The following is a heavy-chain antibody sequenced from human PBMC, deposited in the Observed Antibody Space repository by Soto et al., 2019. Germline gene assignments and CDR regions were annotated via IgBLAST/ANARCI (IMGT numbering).Heavy chain of an antibody. CDR2: ISYDGSNK. J-gene: IGHJ4*02. CDR1: GFTFSSYA. V-gene: IGHV3-30-3*01. CDR3: ARPYYGSAFDY. D-gene: IGHD3-10*01. Sequence: QVQLVESRGGVVQPGRSLRLSCAASGFTFSSYAMHWVRQAPGKGLEWVAVISYDGSNKYYADSVKGRFTISRDNSKNTLYLQMNSLRAEDTAVYYCARPYYGSAFDYWGQGTLVTVSS.